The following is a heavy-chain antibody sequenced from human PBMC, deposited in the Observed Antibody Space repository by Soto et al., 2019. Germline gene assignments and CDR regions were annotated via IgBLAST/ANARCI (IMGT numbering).Heavy chain of an antibody. D-gene: IGHD6-13*01. CDR2: INPSGGST. CDR1: GYTFTSYY. J-gene: IGHJ6*02. CDR3: ARDRGYSSSWYVVGYYYYGMDV. V-gene: IGHV1-46*01. Sequence: ASVKVSCKASGYTFTSYYMHWLRQAPGQGLEWMGIINPSGGSTSYAQKFQGRVTMTRDTSTSTVYMELSSLRSEDTAVYYCARDRGYSSSWYVVGYYYYGMDVWGQGTTVTVSS.